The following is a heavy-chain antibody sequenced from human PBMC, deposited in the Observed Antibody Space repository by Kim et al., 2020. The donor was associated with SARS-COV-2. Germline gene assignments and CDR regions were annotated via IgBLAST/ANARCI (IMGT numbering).Heavy chain of an antibody. D-gene: IGHD3-10*01. V-gene: IGHV4-34*01. CDR1: GGSFSGYY. CDR3: ARAYYYGSGSYYPRRSGFDP. CDR2: INHSGST. Sequence: SETLSLTCAVYGGSFSGYYWSWIRQPPGKGLEWIGEINHSGSTNYNPSLKSRVTISVDTSKNQFSLKLSSVTAADTAVYYCARAYYYGSGSYYPRRSGFDPWGQGTLVTVSS. J-gene: IGHJ5*02.